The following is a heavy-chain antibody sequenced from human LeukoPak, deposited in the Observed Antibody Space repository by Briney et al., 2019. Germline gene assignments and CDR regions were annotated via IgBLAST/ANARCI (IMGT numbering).Heavy chain of an antibody. V-gene: IGHV4-31*03. CDR1: GVSISSGGHY. D-gene: IGHD2-8*01. CDR2: IYYSGDT. J-gene: IGHJ5*02. CDR3: ARGPPNNGDL. Sequence: PSETLSLTCTVSGVSISSGGHYWSWIRQHPGKGLERIAYIYYSGDTYYNPSLQSRVTVSVDRTKNQFSLKLSSVTAADTAVYFCARGPPNNGDLWGQGTLVTVPS.